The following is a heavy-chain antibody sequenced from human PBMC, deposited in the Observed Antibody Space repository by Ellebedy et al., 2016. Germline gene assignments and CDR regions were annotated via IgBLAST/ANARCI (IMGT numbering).Heavy chain of an antibody. Sequence: GESLKISCGNSGFTFSSYWMHWVRQAPGKGLVWVSRIDSDGSSTSYADSVKGRFTISRDNAKNTLYLQMNSLRAEDTAVYYCARVLYSYGYGYWGQGTLVTVSS. J-gene: IGHJ4*02. CDR3: ARVLYSYGYGY. V-gene: IGHV3-74*01. D-gene: IGHD5-18*01. CDR2: IDSDGSST. CDR1: GFTFSSYW.